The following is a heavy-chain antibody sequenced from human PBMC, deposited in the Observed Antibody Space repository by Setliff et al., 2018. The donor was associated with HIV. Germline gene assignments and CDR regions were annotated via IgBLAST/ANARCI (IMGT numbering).Heavy chain of an antibody. CDR3: ARYFYASSSSAIDA. V-gene: IGHV3-48*04. J-gene: IGHJ5*02. D-gene: IGHD3-16*01. CDR1: GFTFSSYS. Sequence: GGSLRLSCAASGFTFSSYSMSWVRQAPGKGLEWVAHISSSGATIYYVDSVKGRFTISRDNAANSLYLQMNSLRVEDTAIYFCARYFYASSSSAIDAWGQGMPVTVSS. CDR2: ISSSGATI.